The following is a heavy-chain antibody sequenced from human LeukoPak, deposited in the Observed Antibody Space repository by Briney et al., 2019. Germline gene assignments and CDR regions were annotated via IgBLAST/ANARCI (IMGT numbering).Heavy chain of an antibody. D-gene: IGHD5-24*01. CDR3: ARAWGERDTTTYGMDV. V-gene: IGHV1-46*01. J-gene: IGHJ6*02. CDR1: GYTFTIYY. CDR2: INTTGGST. Sequence: ASVKLSCKASGYTFTIYYMHWGRQAPGQGLEWMGIINTTGGSTSYAQKFQGRVTMTRDTSTSTVYMELSSLRSEDTAVYYCARAWGERDTTTYGMDVWGQGTTVTVSS.